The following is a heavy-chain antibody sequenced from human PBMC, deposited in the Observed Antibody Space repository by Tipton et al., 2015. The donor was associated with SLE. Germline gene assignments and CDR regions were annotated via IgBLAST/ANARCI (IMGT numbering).Heavy chain of an antibody. CDR3: ARMVQGVHNWFDP. D-gene: IGHD3-10*01. CDR1: GFTFSNYN. CDR2: ISSSSSYV. J-gene: IGHJ5*02. Sequence: AVSGFTFSNYNMNWVRQTPGKGLEWVSSISSSSSYVYYADSMKGRFTISRDNAKNSLYLQMNSLRAEDTAVYYCARMVQGVHNWFDPWGQGTLVTVSS. V-gene: IGHV3-21*03.